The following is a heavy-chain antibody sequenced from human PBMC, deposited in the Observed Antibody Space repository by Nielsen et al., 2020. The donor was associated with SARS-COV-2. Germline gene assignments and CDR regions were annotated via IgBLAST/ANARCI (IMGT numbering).Heavy chain of an antibody. CDR3: ARHTRSSSSFYYYYYMDV. Sequence: GESLKISCKGSGYSFPTYWIGWVRQMPGIGLEWMGIIYPGDSDTRYSPSFQGQVTISADKSISTAYLQWSSLKASDTAKYYCARHTRSSSSFYYYYYMDVWGKGTTVTVSS. D-gene: IGHD6-6*01. CDR2: IYPGDSDT. J-gene: IGHJ6*03. CDR1: GYSFPTYW. V-gene: IGHV5-51*01.